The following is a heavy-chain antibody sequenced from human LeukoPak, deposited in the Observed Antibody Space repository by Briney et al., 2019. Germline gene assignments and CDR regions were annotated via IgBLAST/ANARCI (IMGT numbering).Heavy chain of an antibody. CDR1: GGSISSYY. J-gene: IGHJ4*02. V-gene: IGHV4-59*04. D-gene: IGHD3-22*01. CDR3: ARLLYYYDSSGYSANFDY. CDR2: IYYSGST. Sequence: ASETLSLTCTVSGGSISSYYWSWIRQPPGKGLEWIGYIYYSGSTYYNPSLKSRVTISVDTSKNQFSLKLSSVTAADTAVYYCARLLYYYDSSGYSANFDYWGQGTLVTVSS.